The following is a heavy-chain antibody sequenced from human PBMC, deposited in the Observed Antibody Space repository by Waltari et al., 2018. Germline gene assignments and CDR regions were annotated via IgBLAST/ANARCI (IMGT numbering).Heavy chain of an antibody. V-gene: IGHV1-69*05. CDR1: GATFTSYA. D-gene: IGHD3-22*01. J-gene: IGHJ3*02. CDR3: ASPYYDSSGYWDAFDI. CDR2: SIPIFGTA. Sequence: QFQLVHSGAAVKTPGSSVKLSCKPSGATFTSYAITCLRQPPRQGLEWMGGSIPIFGTANYAQKFQGRVRRTTDEATSTAYMELSSLRSEDTAVYYCASPYYDSSGYWDAFDIWGQGTMVTVSS.